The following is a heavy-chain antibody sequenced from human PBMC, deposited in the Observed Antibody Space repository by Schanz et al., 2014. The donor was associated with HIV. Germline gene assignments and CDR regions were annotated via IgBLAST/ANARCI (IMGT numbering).Heavy chain of an antibody. J-gene: IGHJ2*01. CDR3: ARVNEKGWGYCSSTSCLFWYFDL. D-gene: IGHD2-2*01. CDR1: GFTFSTYG. Sequence: QVQLVESGGGVVQPGRSLRLSCAASGFTFSTYGMHWVRQGPGKGLEWVAFISYDGSNKYYADSVKGRFTISRDNSKNTLYLQMNSLRAEDTAVYYCARVNEKGWGYCSSTSCLFWYFDLWGRGTLVTVSS. V-gene: IGHV3-30*03. CDR2: ISYDGSNK.